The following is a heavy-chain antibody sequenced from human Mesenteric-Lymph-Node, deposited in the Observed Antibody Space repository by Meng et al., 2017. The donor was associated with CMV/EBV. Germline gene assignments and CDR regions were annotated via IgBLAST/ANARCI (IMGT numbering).Heavy chain of an antibody. V-gene: IGHV4-61*08. CDR3: ARYCGGDCSSAPA. D-gene: IGHD2-21*01. Sequence: SETLSLTCSVSGDSVSNADFFWSWIRQPPEKELEWIGYVYSDGNTNYSPSLRSRVTMSVDTSRNQFSLSLTSLTAADTAIYYCARYCGGDCSSAPAWGQGILVTVSS. CDR2: VYSDGNT. J-gene: IGHJ4*02. CDR1: GDSVSNADFF.